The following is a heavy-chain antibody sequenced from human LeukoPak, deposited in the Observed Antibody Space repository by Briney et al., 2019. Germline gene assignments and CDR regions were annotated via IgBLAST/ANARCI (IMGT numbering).Heavy chain of an antibody. Sequence: GGSLRLSCAASGFTFSDYYMSWIRQAPGKGLEWVSYISSSGSTIYYADSVKGRSTISRDNAKNTLYLQMNSLRAEDTAVYYCARVGYYGDFDYWGQGTLVTVSS. D-gene: IGHD4-17*01. J-gene: IGHJ4*02. CDR3: ARVGYYGDFDY. CDR1: GFTFSDYY. V-gene: IGHV3-11*04. CDR2: ISSSGSTI.